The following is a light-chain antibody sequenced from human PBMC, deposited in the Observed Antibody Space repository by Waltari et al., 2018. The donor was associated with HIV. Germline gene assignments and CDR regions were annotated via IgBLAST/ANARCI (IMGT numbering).Light chain of an antibody. CDR1: KTNVGFQG. J-gene: IGLJ3*02. Sequence: QAGLTQPPSVSKALGQTATLTCTGDKTNVGFQGAAWLKHHQGHPPKLLSYRGNNRPSGVPGRFSASTSGKTASLNITGLQADDEADYFCSSWDTRLNGWVFGGGTHLTVL. CDR2: RGN. V-gene: IGLV10-54*04. CDR3: SSWDTRLNGWV.